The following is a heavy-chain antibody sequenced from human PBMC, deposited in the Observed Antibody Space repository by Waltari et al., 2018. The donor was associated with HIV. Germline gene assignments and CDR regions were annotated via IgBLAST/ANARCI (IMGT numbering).Heavy chain of an antibody. CDR3: ARGDAVAGLLFDY. V-gene: IGHV3-7*01. D-gene: IGHD6-19*01. CDR1: GFTFGSSW. J-gene: IGHJ4*02. Sequence: EVQLVESGGGLVQPGGSLRLSCAASGFTFGSSWLSWFRQAPGKGLEWVANIKQDGSEKYYVDSVKGRFTISRDNAKNSLYLQMNSLRAEDTAVYYCARGDAVAGLLFDYWGQGTLVTVSS. CDR2: IKQDGSEK.